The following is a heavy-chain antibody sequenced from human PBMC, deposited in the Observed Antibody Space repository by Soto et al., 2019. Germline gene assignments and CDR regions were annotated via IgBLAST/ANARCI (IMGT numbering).Heavy chain of an antibody. V-gene: IGHV3-23*01. Sequence: PGGSLRLSCATSGFTFSSYAMNWVRQAPGKGLEWVSGVSGSGGSTSYADSVKGRFTISRDNSKNTLYLQMNSLRAEDTAVYYCASTLTVTKFDYWGQGTLVTVSS. J-gene: IGHJ4*02. CDR2: VSGSGGST. D-gene: IGHD4-17*01. CDR3: ASTLTVTKFDY. CDR1: GFTFSSYA.